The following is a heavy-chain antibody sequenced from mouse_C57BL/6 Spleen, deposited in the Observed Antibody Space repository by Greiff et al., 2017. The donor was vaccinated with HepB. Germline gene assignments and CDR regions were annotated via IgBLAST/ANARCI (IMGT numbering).Heavy chain of an antibody. V-gene: IGHV5-17*01. CDR3: ARITTVVAPGFAY. CDR1: GFTFSDYG. D-gene: IGHD1-1*01. Sequence: EVKLVESGGGLVKPGGSLKLSCAASGFTFSDYGMHWVRQAPEKGLEWVAYISSGSSTINYADTVKGRFTISRDNAKNTLFLQMTSLRSEDTAMYYCARITTVVAPGFAYWGQGTLVTVSA. J-gene: IGHJ3*01. CDR2: ISSGSSTI.